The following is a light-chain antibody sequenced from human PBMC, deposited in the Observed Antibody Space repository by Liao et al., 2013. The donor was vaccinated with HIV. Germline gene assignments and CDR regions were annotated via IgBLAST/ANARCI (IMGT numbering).Light chain of an antibody. Sequence: SYELTQPPSVSVAPGKTAGIPCGGNNIGTKSVHWYQQKPGQAPMLVIYYDSDRPSGIPERFSGSSSGSMVTLTISGVQAEDEADYYCQSADNSVPYVVFGGGTKLTVL. CDR2: YDS. CDR3: QSADNSVPYVV. J-gene: IGLJ2*01. CDR1: NIGTKS. V-gene: IGLV3-21*01.